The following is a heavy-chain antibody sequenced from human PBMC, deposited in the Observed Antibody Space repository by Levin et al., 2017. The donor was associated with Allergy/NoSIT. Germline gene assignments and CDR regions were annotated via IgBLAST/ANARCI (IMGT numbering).Heavy chain of an antibody. J-gene: IGHJ4*02. CDR3: ARDRYYYDSSGYAYY. V-gene: IGHV3-33*01. D-gene: IGHD3-22*01. CDR2: IWYDGSNK. CDR1: GFTFSSYG. Sequence: GESLKISCAASGFTFSSYGMHWVRQAPGKGLEWVAVIWYDGSNKYYADSVKGRFTISRDNSKNTLYLQMNSLRAEDTAVYYCARDRYYYDSSGYAYYWGQGTLVTVSS.